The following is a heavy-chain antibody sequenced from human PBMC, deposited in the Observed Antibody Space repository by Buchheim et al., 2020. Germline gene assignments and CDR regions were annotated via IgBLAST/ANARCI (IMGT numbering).Heavy chain of an antibody. CDR1: GFTFSSYS. D-gene: IGHD6-13*01. V-gene: IGHV3-21*05. CDR3: ARDIAAAYFDY. CDR2: ISSSSSYT. Sequence: EVHLVESGGGLVKPGGSLRLSCAASGFTFSSYSMNWVRQAPGKGLEWVSYISSSSSYTNYADSAKGRFTISRDNAKNSLYLQMNSLRAEDTAVYYCARDIAAAYFDYWGQGTL. J-gene: IGHJ4*02.